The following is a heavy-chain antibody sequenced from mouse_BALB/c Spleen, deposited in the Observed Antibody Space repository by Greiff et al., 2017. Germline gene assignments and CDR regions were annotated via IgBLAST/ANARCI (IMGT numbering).Heavy chain of an antibody. V-gene: IGHV3-2*02. D-gene: IGHD2-3*01. Sequence: DVKLQESGPGLVKPSQSLSLTCTVTGYSITSDYAWNWIRQFPGNKLEWMGYISYSGSTSYNPSLKSRISITRDTSKNQFFLQLNSVTTEDTATYYCARPYEGNYPAWFAYWGQGTLVTVSA. CDR2: ISYSGST. J-gene: IGHJ3*01. CDR1: GYSITSDYA. CDR3: ARPYEGNYPAWFAY.